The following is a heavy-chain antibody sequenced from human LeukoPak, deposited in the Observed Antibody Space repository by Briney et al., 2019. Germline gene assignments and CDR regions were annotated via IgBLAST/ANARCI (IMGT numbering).Heavy chain of an antibody. CDR2: IYYTGST. V-gene: IGHV4-59*12. CDR1: GGSISSYY. CDR3: ARDRYDFWSGYYYYYGVDV. D-gene: IGHD3-3*01. J-gene: IGHJ6*02. Sequence: SETLSLTCTVSGGSISSYYWSWIRQPPGKGLEWIGYIYYTGSTNYNPSLKSRVTISVDTSKNQFSLKLSSATAADTAVYYCARDRYDFWSGYYYYYGVDVWGQGTTVTVSS.